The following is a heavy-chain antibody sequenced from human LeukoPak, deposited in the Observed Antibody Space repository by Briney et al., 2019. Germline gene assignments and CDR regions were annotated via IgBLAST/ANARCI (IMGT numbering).Heavy chain of an antibody. CDR3: ASQPYYDILTGYSHFDY. Sequence: PSETLSLTCTVSGGSISSSSYYWGWIRQPPGKGLEWIGRIYYSGSTYYNPSLKSRVTISVDTSKNQFSLKLNSVTAADTAVYYCASQPYYDILTGYSHFDYWGQGTLVTVSS. J-gene: IGHJ4*02. D-gene: IGHD3-9*01. CDR1: GGSISSSSYY. V-gene: IGHV4-39*01. CDR2: IYYSGST.